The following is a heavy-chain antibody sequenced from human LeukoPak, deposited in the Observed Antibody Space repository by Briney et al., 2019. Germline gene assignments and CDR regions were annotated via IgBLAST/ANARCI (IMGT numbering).Heavy chain of an antibody. J-gene: IGHJ6*02. V-gene: IGHV3-74*01. D-gene: IGHD2-2*01. CDR2: INSDGSSR. CDR1: GFTFSNYW. Sequence: GGSLRLSCAASGFTFSNYWMHWVRQAPGKGLVWVSRINSDGSSRNYADSVKGRFTISRDNAKNTLYLQMNSLRAEDTAVYYCAREESGYCSSTSCYRLDVWGQGTTVTVSS. CDR3: AREESGYCSSTSCYRLDV.